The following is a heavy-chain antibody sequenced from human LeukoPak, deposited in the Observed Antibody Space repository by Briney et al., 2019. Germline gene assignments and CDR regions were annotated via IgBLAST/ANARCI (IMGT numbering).Heavy chain of an antibody. CDR3: ARGSPHKIVGATRHFDY. CDR1: GGSFSGYY. V-gene: IGHV4-34*01. Sequence: SETLSLTCAVYGGSFSGYYWSWIRQPPGKGLEWIGEINHSGSTNYNPSLKSRVTISVDTSKNQFSLKLSSVTAADTAVYYCARGSPHKIVGATRHFDYWGQGTLVTVSS. CDR2: INHSGST. J-gene: IGHJ4*02. D-gene: IGHD1-26*01.